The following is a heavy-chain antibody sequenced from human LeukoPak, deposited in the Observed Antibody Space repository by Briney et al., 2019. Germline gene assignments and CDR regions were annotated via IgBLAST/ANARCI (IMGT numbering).Heavy chain of an antibody. J-gene: IGHJ4*02. Sequence: KSSETLSLTCAVYGGSFSGYYWSWIRQPPGKGLEWIGEINHSGSTNYNPSLKSRVAISVDTSKNQFSLKLSSVTAADTAVYYCATADSGYAGTRYFDYWGQGTLVTVSS. CDR1: GGSFSGYY. V-gene: IGHV4-34*01. CDR3: ATADSGYAGTRYFDY. D-gene: IGHD5-12*01. CDR2: INHSGST.